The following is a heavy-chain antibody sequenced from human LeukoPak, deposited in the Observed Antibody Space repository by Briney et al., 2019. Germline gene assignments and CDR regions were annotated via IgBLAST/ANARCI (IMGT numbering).Heavy chain of an antibody. J-gene: IGHJ4*02. D-gene: IGHD1-26*01. Sequence: GGSLRLSCAASGFTFSSYGMSWVRQAPGKGLEWVSVIYSGGSTYYADSVKGRFTNSRDNSKNTLYLQMNSLRVDDTAVYYCARDPSGSYHFHSWGQGTLVTVSS. CDR1: GFTFSSYG. CDR3: ARDPSGSYHFHS. CDR2: IYSGGST. V-gene: IGHV3-66*01.